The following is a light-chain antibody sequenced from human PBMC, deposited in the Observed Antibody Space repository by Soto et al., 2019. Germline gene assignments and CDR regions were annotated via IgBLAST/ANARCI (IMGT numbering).Light chain of an antibody. V-gene: IGKV3-11*01. CDR1: QSVSSY. CDR2: DAS. Sequence: EIVLTQSPATLSLSPGERATLSCRASQSVSSYLAWYQQKPGQAPRLLIYDASNRATGTPDRFSGSGSATDFTLTISSLEPEDFAVYYCHQYYRTPRTFGQGTGGYQ. CDR3: HQYYRTPRT. J-gene: IGKJ1*01.